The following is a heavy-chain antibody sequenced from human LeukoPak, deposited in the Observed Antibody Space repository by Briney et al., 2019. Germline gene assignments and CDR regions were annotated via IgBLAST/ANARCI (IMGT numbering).Heavy chain of an antibody. V-gene: IGHV1-2*02. CDR1: GYTFTGYH. D-gene: IGHD2-15*01. Sequence: ASVKVSCKASGYTFTGYHMHWVRQAPGQGLEWMGWINPNSGGTNYAQKFQGRVTMTRDTSISTAYMELSRLRSDDTAVYYCARPYCSGGSCHDFFDYWGQGTLVTVSS. J-gene: IGHJ4*02. CDR2: INPNSGGT. CDR3: ARPYCSGGSCHDFFDY.